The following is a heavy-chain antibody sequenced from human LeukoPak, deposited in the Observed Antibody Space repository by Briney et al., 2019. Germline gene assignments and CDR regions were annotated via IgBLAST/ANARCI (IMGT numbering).Heavy chain of an antibody. J-gene: IGHJ6*02. D-gene: IGHD6-13*01. CDR2: IYSGGST. Sequence: GGSLRLSCADSGFTVSGNYMSWVRLAPGKGLEWVSGIYSGGSTYYADSVKGRFTISRDNSKNTLYLQMNSLRAEDTAVYYCARARADYYYGMDVWGQGTTVTVSS. V-gene: IGHV3-66*01. CDR3: ARARADYYYGMDV. CDR1: GFTVSGNY.